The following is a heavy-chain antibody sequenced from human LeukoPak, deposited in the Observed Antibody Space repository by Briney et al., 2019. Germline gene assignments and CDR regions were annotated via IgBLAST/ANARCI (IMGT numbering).Heavy chain of an antibody. CDR1: GFIFSDYY. Sequence: GGSLRLSCAASGFIFSDYYMDWVRQSPGKGLEWVGRSRNKPNGYTTEYAASVKGRFTISRGDSKNSVYLQMNSLEIEDTALYYCARGYCSSIDCPDFYGMDVWGQGTRVSVS. CDR2: SRNKPNGYTT. CDR3: ARGYCSSIDCPDFYGMDV. D-gene: IGHD2-2*01. J-gene: IGHJ6*02. V-gene: IGHV3-72*01.